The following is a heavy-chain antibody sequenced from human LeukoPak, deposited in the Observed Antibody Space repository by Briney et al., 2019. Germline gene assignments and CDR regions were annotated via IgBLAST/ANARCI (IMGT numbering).Heavy chain of an antibody. D-gene: IGHD6-13*01. J-gene: IGHJ4*02. CDR2: IYYSGST. Sequence: ASETLSLTCTVSGGSISSSSYYWGWIRQPPGKGLEWIGSIYYSGSTYYNPSLKSRVTISVDTSKNQFSLKLSSVTAADTAVYYCAGVLASSSWYNFDYWGQGTLVTVSS. V-gene: IGHV4-39*07. CDR3: AGVLASSSWYNFDY. CDR1: GGSISSSSYY.